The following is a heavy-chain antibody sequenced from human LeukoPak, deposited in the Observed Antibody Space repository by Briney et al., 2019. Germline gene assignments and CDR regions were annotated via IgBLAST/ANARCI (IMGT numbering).Heavy chain of an antibody. CDR1: GFTFSRSA. J-gene: IGHJ4*02. CDR2: ISSSGNT. CDR3: VKGRVSEDGLDF. Sequence: PGGSLRLSCAASGFTFSRSAMTWARQTPGKGLDWVSSISSSGNTYYADSVKGRFTISRDNSKNMLYLQMNRLRAEDTAVYYCVKGRVSEDGLDFWGRGTLVTVSS. V-gene: IGHV3-23*01. D-gene: IGHD2-8*01.